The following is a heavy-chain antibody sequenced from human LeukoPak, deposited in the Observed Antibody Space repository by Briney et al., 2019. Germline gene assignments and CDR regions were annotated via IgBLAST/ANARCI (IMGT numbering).Heavy chain of an antibody. CDR2: IIPIFGTA. D-gene: IGHD3-22*01. CDR3: ARALHHSGYYYTDYDY. Sequence: GASVKVSCKASGGTFSSYAISWVRQAPGQGLEWMGGIIPIFGTANYAQKFQGGVTITADESTSTAYMELSSLRSEDTAVYYCARALHHSGYYYTDYDYWGQGTLVTVSS. CDR1: GGTFSSYA. V-gene: IGHV1-69*13. J-gene: IGHJ4*02.